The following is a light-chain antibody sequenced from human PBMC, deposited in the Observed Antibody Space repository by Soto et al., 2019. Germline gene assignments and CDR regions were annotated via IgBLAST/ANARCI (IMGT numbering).Light chain of an antibody. CDR3: QQYASSRT. V-gene: IGKV3-20*01. J-gene: IGKJ1*01. CDR2: GAS. Sequence: EIVLTQSPGTLSLSPGERATLSCRASQSVSSNLAWYQQKPGQAPRLLIYGASNRATGIPDRFSGSGSGTDFTLTITRLEPEDFAVYYCQQYASSRTFGQGTKVDIK. CDR1: QSVSSN.